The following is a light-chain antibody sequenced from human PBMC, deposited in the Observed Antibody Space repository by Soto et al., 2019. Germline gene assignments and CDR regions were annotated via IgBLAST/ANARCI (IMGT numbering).Light chain of an antibody. CDR2: AAS. CDR3: QQYYSYPWT. CDR1: QGISSY. J-gene: IGKJ1*01. Sequence: AIRMTQSPSSLSASPGDRVTITCRASQGISSYLAWYQQKPGKAPKLLIHAASTLQRGVPSRFSGSGSGTDFTLTISGLQSDDFSTYYCQQYYSYPWTFGQGTKVEIK. V-gene: IGKV1-8*01.